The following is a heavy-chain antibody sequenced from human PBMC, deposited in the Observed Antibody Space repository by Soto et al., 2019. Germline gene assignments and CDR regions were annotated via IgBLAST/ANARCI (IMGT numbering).Heavy chain of an antibody. D-gene: IGHD3-22*01. Sequence: GGSLRLSCSASGFTFSSYAMHWVRQAPGKGLEYVSAISSNGGSTYYADSVKGRFTISRDNSKNTLYLQMGSLRAEDAAVYYCARDSAEYDSSGYYPFPGYWGQGTLVTVSS. CDR1: GFTFSSYA. CDR3: ARDSAEYDSSGYYPFPGY. J-gene: IGHJ4*02. CDR2: ISSNGGST. V-gene: IGHV3-64*04.